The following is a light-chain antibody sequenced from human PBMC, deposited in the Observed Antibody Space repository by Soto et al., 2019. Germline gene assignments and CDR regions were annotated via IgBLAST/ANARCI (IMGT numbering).Light chain of an antibody. Sequence: QSVLTQPASVSGSPGQSITISCSGTSSDVGGYNYVSWYQQHPGKAPKLMISDVSNRPSGVSNRFSGSKSGNTASLTISGLQAEGEADYYCSSYTSSSTLSYVSGTGTKVTVL. V-gene: IGLV2-14*01. CDR2: DVS. J-gene: IGLJ1*01. CDR3: SSYTSSSTLSYV. CDR1: SSDVGGYNY.